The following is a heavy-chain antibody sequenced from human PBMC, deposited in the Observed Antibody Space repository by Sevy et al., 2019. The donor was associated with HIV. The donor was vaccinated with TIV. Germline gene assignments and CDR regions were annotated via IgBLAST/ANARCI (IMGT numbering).Heavy chain of an antibody. Sequence: GGSLRLSCAASGFTFSSYAMHWVRQAPGKGLEWVAVISYDGSNKYYADSVKGRFTISRDNSKNTLYLQMNSLGAEDTAVYYCARDRRGRGSGYDVDWFDPWGQGTLVTVSS. V-gene: IGHV3-30-3*01. J-gene: IGHJ5*02. CDR2: ISYDGSNK. D-gene: IGHD3-3*01. CDR3: ARDRRGRGSGYDVDWFDP. CDR1: GFTFSSYA.